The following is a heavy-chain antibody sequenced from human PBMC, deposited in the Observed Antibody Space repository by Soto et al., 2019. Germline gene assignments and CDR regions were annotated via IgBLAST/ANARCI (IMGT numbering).Heavy chain of an antibody. Sequence: ASVKVSCKASGYTFTSYAMHWVRQAPGQRLEWMGWINAGNGNTKYSQKFQGRVTITRDTSASTAYMELSSLRSEDTAVYYCARGVATLNWFDPWGQGTLVTVSS. D-gene: IGHD5-12*01. CDR1: GYTFTSYA. V-gene: IGHV1-3*01. J-gene: IGHJ5*02. CDR2: INAGNGNT. CDR3: ARGVATLNWFDP.